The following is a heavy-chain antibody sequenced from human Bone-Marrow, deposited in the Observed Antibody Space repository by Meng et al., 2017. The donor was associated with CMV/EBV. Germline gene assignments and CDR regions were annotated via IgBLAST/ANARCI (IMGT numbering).Heavy chain of an antibody. V-gene: IGHV3-23*01. CDR3: ARGIRSTYYEYYYGLDV. CDR2: IRGTGDYT. Sequence: GESLKISCEASGFPFSRYWMSWVRQAPGKGLEWVSTIRGTGDYTYNADSVKGRFSISRDNSKNTLYLEMNSLRADDTAVYYCARGIRSTYYEYYYGLDVWGQGTTVTVSS. CDR1: GFPFSRYW. D-gene: IGHD3-3*01. J-gene: IGHJ6*02.